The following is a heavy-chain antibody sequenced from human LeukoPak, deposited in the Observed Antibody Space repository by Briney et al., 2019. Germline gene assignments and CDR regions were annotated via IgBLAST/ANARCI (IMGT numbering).Heavy chain of an antibody. CDR1: GGSFSGYY. CDR2: IYYSGST. J-gene: IGHJ4*02. D-gene: IGHD3-16*01. Sequence: SETLSLTCAVYGGSFSGYYWSWIRQHPGKGLEWIGYIYYSGSTYYNPSLKSRVTISVDTSKNQFSLKLSSVTAADTAVYYCARDPLGSYFDYWGQGTLVTVSS. V-gene: IGHV4-31*11. CDR3: ARDPLGSYFDY.